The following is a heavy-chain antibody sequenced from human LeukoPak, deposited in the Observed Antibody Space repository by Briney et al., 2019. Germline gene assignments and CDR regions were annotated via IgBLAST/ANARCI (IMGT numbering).Heavy chain of an antibody. CDR2: IYYSGST. Sequence: RPSETLSLTCTVSGGSISSSSYYWGWIRQPPGKGLEWIGSIYYSGSTYYNPSLKSRVTISVDTSKNQFSLKLSSVTAADTAVYYCARAQATYYYGSGSYFYWGQGTLVTVSS. V-gene: IGHV4-39*07. CDR3: ARAQATYYYGSGSYFY. CDR1: GGSISSSSYY. J-gene: IGHJ4*02. D-gene: IGHD3-10*01.